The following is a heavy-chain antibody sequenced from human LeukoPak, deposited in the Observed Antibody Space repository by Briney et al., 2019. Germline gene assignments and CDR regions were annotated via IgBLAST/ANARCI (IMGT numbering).Heavy chain of an antibody. Sequence: GGSLRLSCAASGFTLGSIWMGWVRQAPGKGRGWVANIKYDENEKYYVASVKGRFTISRDNAKNSLYLQMNNLRAEDTALYYCARDRHYYESTGYFFDSWGQGTLVTVSS. CDR2: IKYDENEK. V-gene: IGHV3-7*01. CDR3: ARDRHYYESTGYFFDS. CDR1: GFTLGSIW. J-gene: IGHJ4*02. D-gene: IGHD3-22*01.